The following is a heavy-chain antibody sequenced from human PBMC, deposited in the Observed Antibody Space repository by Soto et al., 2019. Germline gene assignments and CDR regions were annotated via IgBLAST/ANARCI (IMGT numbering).Heavy chain of an antibody. V-gene: IGHV3-30-3*01. CDR2: ISYDGSNK. CDR1: GFTFSSYA. CDR3: AREVAPITTDF. J-gene: IGHJ4*02. Sequence: GGSLRLSCAASGFTFSSYAMHWVRQAPGKGLEWVAVISYDGSNKYYADSVKGRFTISRDNSKNTLYLQMNSLRAEDTAVYYCAREVAPITTDFWGQGTLVTVSS. D-gene: IGHD3-22*01.